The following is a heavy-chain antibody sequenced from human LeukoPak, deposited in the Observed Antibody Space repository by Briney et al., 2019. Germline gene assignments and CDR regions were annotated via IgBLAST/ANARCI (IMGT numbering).Heavy chain of an antibody. J-gene: IGHJ6*02. CDR2: IYYSGST. D-gene: IGHD1-26*01. CDR1: GGSISSYY. Sequence: SSETLSLTCTVSGGSISSYYWSWIRQPPGKGLEWIGYIYYSGSTNYNPSLKSRVTISVDTSKNQFSLKLSSVTAADTAVYYCARVPVIVGATNYYYGMDVWGQGTTVTVSS. V-gene: IGHV4-59*01. CDR3: ARVPVIVGATNYYYGMDV.